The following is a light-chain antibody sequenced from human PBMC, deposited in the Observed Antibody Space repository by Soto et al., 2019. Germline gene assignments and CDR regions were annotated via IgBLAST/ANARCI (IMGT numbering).Light chain of an antibody. V-gene: IGKV3-11*01. CDR1: QSVRTY. CDR2: DAS. J-gene: IGKJ5*01. CDR3: QQRNTWPPIT. Sequence: IGLTDSPVTLSLSPWEIATLSCRASQSVRTYLAWYQVKPGQAPRLLIYDASRRASGVPARFSGSGSGTDFTLTISSLEPEDFALYYCQQRNTWPPITFGQATRLEIK.